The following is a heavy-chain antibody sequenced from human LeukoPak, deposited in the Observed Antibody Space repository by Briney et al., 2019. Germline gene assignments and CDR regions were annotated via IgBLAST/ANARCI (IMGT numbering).Heavy chain of an antibody. CDR1: GFTFDDHG. V-gene: IGHV3-20*04. D-gene: IGHD3-10*02. Sequence: GGSLRLSCTASGFTFDDHGMSWVRQPPGKGLEWVSGINWNGVTTAYADHVKGRFTISRDNAKNSLYLQMNSLRAEDTAVYYCAELGITMIGGVWGKGTTVTISS. CDR2: INWNGVTT. CDR3: AELGITMIGGV. J-gene: IGHJ6*04.